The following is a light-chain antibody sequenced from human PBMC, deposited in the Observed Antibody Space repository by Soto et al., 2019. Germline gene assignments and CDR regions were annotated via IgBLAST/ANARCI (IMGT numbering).Light chain of an antibody. J-gene: IGKJ4*01. V-gene: IGKV3-20*01. CDR1: QTVTGIF. Sequence: EIVLTQSPGILSLSPGERATLSCRASQTVTGIFLVWFQQKPGQAPRLLMYGASRRATGIPDRFSGSGSGTDFTLTISRLEPEDFAVYYCQLYLSSFLTFGGGTKVEIK. CDR3: QLYLSSFLT. CDR2: GAS.